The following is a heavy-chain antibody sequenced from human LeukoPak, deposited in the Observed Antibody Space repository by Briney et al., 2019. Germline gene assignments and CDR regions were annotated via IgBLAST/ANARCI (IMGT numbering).Heavy chain of an antibody. CDR2: IYHSGST. J-gene: IGHJ4*02. D-gene: IGHD3-16*01. CDR1: GYSISSGYC. Sequence: SETLSLTCAVSGYSISSGYCWGWIRQPPGKGLEWIGSIYHSGSTYYNPSLKSRVTISVDTSKNQFSLKLSSVTAADTAVYYCARRAWGYFDYWGQGTLVTVSS. V-gene: IGHV4-38-2*01. CDR3: ARRAWGYFDY.